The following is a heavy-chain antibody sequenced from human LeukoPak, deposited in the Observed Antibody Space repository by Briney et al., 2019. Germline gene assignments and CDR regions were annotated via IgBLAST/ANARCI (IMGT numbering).Heavy chain of an antibody. J-gene: IGHJ4*02. D-gene: IGHD5-18*01. CDR2: ISSSGSYI. Sequence: GGSLRLSCAASGFTFSDYSVHWVRQAPGQGLEWVSSISSSGSYIYYADSVKGRFTISRDNAKSSLYLQMSSLRVEDTAVYYCARSSKDTTMAWDYWGQGTLVTVSS. V-gene: IGHV3-21*01. CDR1: GFTFSDYS. CDR3: ARSSKDTTMAWDY.